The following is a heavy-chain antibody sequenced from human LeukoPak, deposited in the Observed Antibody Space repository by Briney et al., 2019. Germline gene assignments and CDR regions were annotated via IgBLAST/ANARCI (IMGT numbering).Heavy chain of an antibody. CDR1: GFTFSSYG. J-gene: IGHJ6*02. CDR2: ISYDGSNK. CDR3: SVGVYYYYGMDV. Sequence: GGSLRLSCAASGFTFSSYGMHRVRQAPGKGLEWVAVISYDGSNKYYADSVKGRFTISRDNSKNTLYLQMNSLRAEDTAVYYCSVGVYYYYGMDVWGQGTTVTVSS. V-gene: IGHV3-30*03. D-gene: IGHD3-10*01.